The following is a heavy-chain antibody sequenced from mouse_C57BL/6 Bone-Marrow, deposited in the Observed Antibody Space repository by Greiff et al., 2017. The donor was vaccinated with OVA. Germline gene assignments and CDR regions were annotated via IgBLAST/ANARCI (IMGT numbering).Heavy chain of an antibody. CDR2: IDPETGGT. CDR1: GYTFTDYE. V-gene: IGHV1-15*01. CDR3: TRWGYYGIRFAY. J-gene: IGHJ3*01. Sequence: QVQLKESGAELVRPGASVTLSCKASGYTFTDYEMHWVKQTPVHGLEWIGAIDPETGGTAYNQKFTGKAILTADKSSSTAYMELRSLTYEDSAVYYCTRWGYYGIRFAYWGQGTLVTVSA. D-gene: IGHD2-1*01.